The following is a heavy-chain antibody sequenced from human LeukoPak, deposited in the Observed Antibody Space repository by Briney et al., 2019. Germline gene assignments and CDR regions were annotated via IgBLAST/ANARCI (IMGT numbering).Heavy chain of an antibody. J-gene: IGHJ5*02. CDR3: AKDYKAMVRGVIFP. V-gene: IGHV3-23*01. CDR2: ISGSGGST. D-gene: IGHD3-10*01. Sequence: PGGSLRLSCAASGFTFSSYAMSWVRQAPGKGLESVSAISGSGGSTYYADSVKGRFTISRDNSKNTLYLQMNSLRAEDTAVYYCAKDYKAMVRGVIFPWGQGTLVTVSS. CDR1: GFTFSSYA.